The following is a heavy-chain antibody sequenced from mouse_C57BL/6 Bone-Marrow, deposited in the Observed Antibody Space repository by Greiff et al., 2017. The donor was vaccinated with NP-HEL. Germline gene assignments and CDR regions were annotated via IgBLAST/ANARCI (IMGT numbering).Heavy chain of an antibody. D-gene: IGHD4-1*01. CDR3: AKDWNYLDY. CDR1: GYAFSSYW. CDR2: IYPGGGDT. J-gene: IGHJ2*01. Sequence: QVQLQQSGAELVKPGASVKISCKASGYAFSSYWMNWAKQRPGKGLEWIGQIYPGGGDTNYNGKFKGKATLTADKSSSTAYMQLSRLTSEDSAVYFWAKDWNYLDYWGQGTTLTVSS. V-gene: IGHV1-80*01.